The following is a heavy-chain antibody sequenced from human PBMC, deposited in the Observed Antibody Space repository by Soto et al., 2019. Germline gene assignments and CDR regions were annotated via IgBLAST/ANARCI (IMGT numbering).Heavy chain of an antibody. J-gene: IGHJ6*02. D-gene: IGHD2-2*01. CDR3: AGDAIVLVPAANYYYCSGMDV. CDR1: GYTFTTYA. V-gene: IGHV1-3*05. CDR2: INAGNGNT. Sequence: QVQLMQSGAEEKKPGASVKVSCKASGYTFTTYAMHWVRQAPGQRLEWMGWINAGNGNTKYSQKFQGRVTITRDTSASTPYMELSSLRSEDTAVYYCAGDAIVLVPAANYYYCSGMDVWGQGTTVTVSS.